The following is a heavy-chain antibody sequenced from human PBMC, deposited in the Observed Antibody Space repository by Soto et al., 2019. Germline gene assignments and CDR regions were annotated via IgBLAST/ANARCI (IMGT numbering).Heavy chain of an antibody. D-gene: IGHD6-13*01. CDR3: AKSGIAAAEDSSGDGMDV. Sequence: EVQLLESGGGLVQPGGSLRLSCAASGFTFSSYAISWVRQAPGKGLEWVSAISGSGGSTYYADSVKGRFTISRDNSKNTLYLQMNSLRAEDTAVYYCAKSGIAAAEDSSGDGMDVWGQGTTVTVSS. V-gene: IGHV3-23*01. J-gene: IGHJ6*02. CDR2: ISGSGGST. CDR1: GFTFSSYA.